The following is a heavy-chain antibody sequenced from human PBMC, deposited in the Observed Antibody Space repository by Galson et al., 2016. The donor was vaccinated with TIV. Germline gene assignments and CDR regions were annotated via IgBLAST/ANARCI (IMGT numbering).Heavy chain of an antibody. CDR1: GFSLSTSGVG. Sequence: PALVKPTQTLTLTCTFSGFSLSTSGVGVGWIRQPPGKALEWLALIYWDDDKRYSPSLKSRLTITKDTSKNQVDLKMTNMDPVDTATYYCAHRGETYYYDSSGYYGNKWFDPWGQGTLVTVSS. V-gene: IGHV2-5*02. J-gene: IGHJ5*02. CDR3: AHRGETYYYDSSGYYGNKWFDP. CDR2: IYWDDDK. D-gene: IGHD3-22*01.